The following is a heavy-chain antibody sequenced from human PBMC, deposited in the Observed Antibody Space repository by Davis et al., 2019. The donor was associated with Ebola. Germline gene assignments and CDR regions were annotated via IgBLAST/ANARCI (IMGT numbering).Heavy chain of an antibody. Sequence: SLKISCATSGLTFDDYAMHWFRQAPGKGLEWVSGINSNSGTSAYADSVKGRFTISRDNAKDSLYLQMNSLRTEDTAFYYCAKDFYGSGSYIDAWGQGTLVAVSS. CDR3: AKDFYGSGSYIDA. D-gene: IGHD3-10*01. CDR2: INSNSGTS. V-gene: IGHV3-9*01. CDR1: GLTFDDYA. J-gene: IGHJ5*02.